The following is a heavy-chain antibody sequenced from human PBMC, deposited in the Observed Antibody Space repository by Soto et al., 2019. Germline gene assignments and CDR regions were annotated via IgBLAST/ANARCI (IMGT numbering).Heavy chain of an antibody. J-gene: IGHJ6*02. D-gene: IGHD6-13*01. CDR2: INPNSGGT. CDR3: ATMYSSSWYGYYYGMDV. CDR1: GYTFTGYY. Sequence: GASVKVSCKASGYTFTGYYMHWVRQAPGQGLEWMGWINPNSGGTNYAQKFQGRVTMTRDTSISTAYMELSRLRSDDTAVYYCATMYSSSWYGYYYGMDVWGQGTTVTVSS. V-gene: IGHV1-2*02.